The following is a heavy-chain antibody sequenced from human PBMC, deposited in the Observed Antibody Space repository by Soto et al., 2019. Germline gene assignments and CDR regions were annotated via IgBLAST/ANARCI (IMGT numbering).Heavy chain of an antibody. CDR1: GITFGSRA. Sequence: GGSLRLSCVASGITFGSRAMSWVRQAPGEGLEWVSTITDTGGDAKYADSVRGRFTNSRDNSKKTLYLQMSSLRADDSAVYFCAKSEERITIFGVVIPPNFDYWGQGTLVTVSS. V-gene: IGHV3-23*01. D-gene: IGHD3-3*01. CDR2: ITDTGGDA. CDR3: AKSEERITIFGVVIPPNFDY. J-gene: IGHJ4*02.